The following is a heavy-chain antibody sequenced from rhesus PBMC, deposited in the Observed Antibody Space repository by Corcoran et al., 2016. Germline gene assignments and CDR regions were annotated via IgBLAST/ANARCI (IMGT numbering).Heavy chain of an antibody. V-gene: IGHV3-14*01. CDR2: INRPGSCT. Sequence: EVQVVESXGGLGKXXXXLRLXXXXXXFSXSLXXXXWVRXXXGKGLDWSSGINRPGSCTNYADSVKGRXXXSRENAKKTLYLQMDSLRAEDTAVYYCATLTPSGPDYWGQGVLVTVPS. D-gene: IGHD6-31*01. CDR1: XFSXSLXX. J-gene: IGHJ4*01. CDR3: ATLTPSGPDY.